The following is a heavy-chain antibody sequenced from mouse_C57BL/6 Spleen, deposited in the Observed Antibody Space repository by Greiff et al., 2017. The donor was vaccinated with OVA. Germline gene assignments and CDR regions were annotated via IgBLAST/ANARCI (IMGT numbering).Heavy chain of an antibody. Sequence: QVQLQQPGAELVMPGASVKLSCKASGYTFTSYWMHWVKQRPGQGLEWIGEIDPSDSYTNYNQKFKGKSTLTVDKSSRTAYMQLSSLTSEDSAVYYCALPLDYWGQGTTLTVSS. J-gene: IGHJ2*01. CDR1: GYTFTSYW. CDR2: IDPSDSYT. V-gene: IGHV1-69*01. CDR3: ALPLDY.